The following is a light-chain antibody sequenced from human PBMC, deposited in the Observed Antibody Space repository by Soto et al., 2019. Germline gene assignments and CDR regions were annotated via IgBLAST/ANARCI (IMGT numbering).Light chain of an antibody. V-gene: IGKV3-15*01. CDR2: GAS. CDR3: QQYNNWPCT. Sequence: EIVTTQSPATLSVSPGERATLSCRASQSISSDLGWYQQKPGQPPRLLIYGASTRASGIPARFSGSGSGTAFTLTISSLQSEDFAVYFCQQYNNWPCTFGQGTKVDIK. CDR1: QSISSD. J-gene: IGKJ2*02.